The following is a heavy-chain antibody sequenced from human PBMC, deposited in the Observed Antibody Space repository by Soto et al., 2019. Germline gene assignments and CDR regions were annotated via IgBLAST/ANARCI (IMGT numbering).Heavy chain of an antibody. CDR1: GFTFSNYA. V-gene: IGHV3-23*01. Sequence: EVQLLESGGGSEQPGGSLRLSCAASGFTFSNYAMSWVRQAPGKGLEWVSAIIGSGGSTYYADSVKGRFSISSDNSKNTLELQLDSRRSEDAAGYYCGKGIRYDRSADAFDSWGQGTMVTVSS. CDR3: GKGIRYDRSADAFDS. D-gene: IGHD3-22*01. J-gene: IGHJ3*02. CDR2: IIGSGGST.